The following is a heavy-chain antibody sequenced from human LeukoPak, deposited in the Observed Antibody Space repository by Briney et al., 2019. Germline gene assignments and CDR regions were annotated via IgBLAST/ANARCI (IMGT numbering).Heavy chain of an antibody. CDR3: ARILVTSSGGSYDY. D-gene: IGHD1-26*01. J-gene: IGHJ4*02. CDR2: IDRHDDK. CDR1: GFSLSTSGMC. Sequence: SGPALVKPTQTLTLTCTFTGFSLSTSGMCVSWIRQPPGKALEWLARIDRHDDKYYSTSLKTRLTISKDTSKDQVVLTMANMDPVDTATYYCARILVTSSGGSYDYWGQGTLVTVSS. V-gene: IGHV2-70*11.